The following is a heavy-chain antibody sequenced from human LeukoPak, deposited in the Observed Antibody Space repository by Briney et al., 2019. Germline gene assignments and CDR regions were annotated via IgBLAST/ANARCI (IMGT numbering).Heavy chain of an antibody. J-gene: IGHJ4*01. CDR1: GGSISSSSYY. V-gene: IGHV4-39*01. CDR2: ISYGGST. D-gene: IGHD2-21*01. Sequence: PSETLSLTCTVSGGSISSSSYYWGWIRQPPGRGLEWIGSISYGGSTYYSPSLESRVTISVDTSKNQFSLRLSSVTAADTAVYYCARQALWFFDHWGQEPWSPSPQ. CDR3: ARQALWFFDH.